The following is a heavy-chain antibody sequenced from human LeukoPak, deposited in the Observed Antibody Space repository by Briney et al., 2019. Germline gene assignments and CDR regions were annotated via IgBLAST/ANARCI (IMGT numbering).Heavy chain of an antibody. D-gene: IGHD2-15*01. CDR2: ISGSGSST. CDR3: AKDQQRYCSGGSCLNSFDY. CDR1: GFTFSSYA. Sequence: AGGSLRLSCAGSGFTFSSYAMSWVRQAPGKGLEWVSAISGSGSSTYYTDSVKGRFTISRDNSKNTLYLQMNSLRAEDTAVYYCAKDQQRYCSGGSCLNSFDYWGQGTLVTVSS. V-gene: IGHV3-23*01. J-gene: IGHJ4*02.